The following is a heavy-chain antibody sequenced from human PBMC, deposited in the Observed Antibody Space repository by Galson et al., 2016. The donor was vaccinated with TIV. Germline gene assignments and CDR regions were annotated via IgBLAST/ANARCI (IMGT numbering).Heavy chain of an antibody. Sequence: SETLSLTCAVSGYSISRSHYWGWIRQPPGKGLEYLGFMYNTGTTYYNPSLKSRVTISIDTSKNQFSLNLNSVTATATAVYDCASYKGSSGWADFDNWGQGTLVTVSS. J-gene: IGHJ4*02. V-gene: IGHV4-38-2*01. CDR1: GYSISRSHY. CDR2: MYNTGTT. D-gene: IGHD6-19*01. CDR3: ASYKGSSGWADFDN.